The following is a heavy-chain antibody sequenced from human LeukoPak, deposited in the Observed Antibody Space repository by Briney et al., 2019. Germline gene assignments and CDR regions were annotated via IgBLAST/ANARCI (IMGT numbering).Heavy chain of an antibody. Sequence: SETLSLTCTVSGGSISSYYWSWIRQPAGKGLEWIGRIYTSGSTNYNPSLKSRVTTSVDTSKNQFSLKLSSVTAADTAVYYCAREYSYTKSFDLWGRGTLVTVSS. D-gene: IGHD5-18*01. CDR2: IYTSGST. CDR3: AREYSYTKSFDL. CDR1: GGSISSYY. V-gene: IGHV4-4*07. J-gene: IGHJ2*01.